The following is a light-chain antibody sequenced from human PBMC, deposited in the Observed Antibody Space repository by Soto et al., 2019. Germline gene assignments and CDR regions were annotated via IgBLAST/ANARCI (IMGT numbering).Light chain of an antibody. CDR1: QSFSSSY. CDR3: QQYGSSPIT. CDR2: GAS. V-gene: IGKV3-20*01. Sequence: EIVLTQSRGTLSLSPGERATLSCRSSQSFSSSYLAWYQQKPGQAPRLLIYGASSRATGIPDRFSGSGSGTEFTLTISRLEPEDFAVYYCQQYGSSPITFGQGTRLEIK. J-gene: IGKJ5*01.